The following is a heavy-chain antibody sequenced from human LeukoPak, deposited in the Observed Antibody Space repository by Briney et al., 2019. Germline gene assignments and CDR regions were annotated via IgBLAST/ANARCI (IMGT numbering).Heavy chain of an antibody. J-gene: IGHJ6*03. CDR2: ISGSGGST. CDR3: AKAPYCSGGSCYSYYYYMDV. D-gene: IGHD2-15*01. V-gene: IGHV3-23*01. Sequence: GGSLRLSCAASGFTFSDYYMSWIRQAPGKGLEWVSAISGSGGSTYYADSVKGRFTISRDNSKNTPYLQMNSLRAEDTAVYYCAKAPYCSGGSCYSYYYYMDVWGKGTSVTVSS. CDR1: GFTFSDYY.